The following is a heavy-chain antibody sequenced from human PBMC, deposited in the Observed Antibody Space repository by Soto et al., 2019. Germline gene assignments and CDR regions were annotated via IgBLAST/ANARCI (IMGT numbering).Heavy chain of an antibody. D-gene: IGHD3-22*01. Sequence: QVQLQESGPGLVKPSETLSLTCTVSGGSVSSGSYYWSWIRQPPGKGLEWIGYIYYSGSTNHNPSLKSRVTISVDTSKNQFSLKLSSVTAADTAVYYCARDRSSSGYLNWFDPWGQGTLVTVSS. V-gene: IGHV4-61*01. CDR2: IYYSGST. J-gene: IGHJ5*02. CDR3: ARDRSSSGYLNWFDP. CDR1: GGSVSSGSYY.